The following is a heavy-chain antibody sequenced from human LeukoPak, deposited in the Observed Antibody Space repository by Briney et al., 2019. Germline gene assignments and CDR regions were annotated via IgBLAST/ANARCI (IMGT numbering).Heavy chain of an antibody. CDR3: ATERSEWPGRWFDP. J-gene: IGHJ5*02. CDR2: IYHGGNT. CDR1: GASVSSDTYY. D-gene: IGHD3-3*01. V-gene: IGHV4-61*01. Sequence: SETLSLTCAVSGASVSSDTYYWNWIRQPPGKGLEWIGYIYHGGNTNYNPSLEGRATISLDTSENQFSLRLKSVTAADTAIFYCATERSEWPGRWFDPWGQGTLVTVSS.